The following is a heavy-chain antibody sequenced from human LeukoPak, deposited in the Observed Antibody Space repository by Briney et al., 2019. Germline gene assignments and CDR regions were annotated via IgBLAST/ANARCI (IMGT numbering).Heavy chain of an antibody. Sequence: PGGSLRLSCAASGFTFSSYAMSWVRQDPGKGLEWVSAISGSGGSTYYADSVKGRFTISRDNSKNPLYLQMNSLRAEDTAVYYCAKDSSPTGYYFDYWGQGTLLTVSS. CDR3: AKDSSPTGYYFDY. V-gene: IGHV3-23*01. D-gene: IGHD2/OR15-2a*01. CDR2: ISGSGGST. CDR1: GFTFSSYA. J-gene: IGHJ4*02.